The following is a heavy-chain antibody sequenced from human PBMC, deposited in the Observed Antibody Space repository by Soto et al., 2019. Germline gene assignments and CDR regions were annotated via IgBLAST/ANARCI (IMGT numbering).Heavy chain of an antibody. CDR2: IIPIFGTA. CDR1: GGTFSSYA. J-gene: IGHJ4*02. CDR3: ARAGEYSGYDSPLDFDY. D-gene: IGHD5-12*01. V-gene: IGHV1-69*13. Sequence: ASVKVSCKASGGTFSSYAISWVRQAPGQGLEWMGGIIPIFGTANYAQKFQGRVTITADESTSTAYMELSSLRSEDTAVYYCARAGEYSGYDSPLDFDYWGQGTLVTVSS.